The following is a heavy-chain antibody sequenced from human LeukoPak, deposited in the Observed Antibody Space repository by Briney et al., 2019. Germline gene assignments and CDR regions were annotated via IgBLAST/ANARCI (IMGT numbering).Heavy chain of an antibody. D-gene: IGHD6-6*01. V-gene: IGHV1-8*02. CDR1: GYTFTSYG. J-gene: IGHJ6*02. Sequence: ASVKVSCKASGYTFTSYGISWVRQATGQGLEWMGWMNPNSGNTGYAQKFQGRVTMTRNTSISTAYMELSSLGSEDTAVYYCARGGAARRYYYYGMDVWGQGTTVTVSS. CDR2: MNPNSGNT. CDR3: ARGGAARRYYYYGMDV.